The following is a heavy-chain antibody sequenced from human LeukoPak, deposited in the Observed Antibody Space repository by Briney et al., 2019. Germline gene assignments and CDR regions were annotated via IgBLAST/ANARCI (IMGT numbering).Heavy chain of an antibody. CDR1: GFTFSSYA. CDR3: AGVEMATTTPFDY. Sequence: GGSLRLSCAASGFTFSSYAMSWVRQAPGKGLEWVSSISSSSSYIYYADSVKGRFTISRDNAKNSLYLQMNSLRAEDTAVYYCAGVEMATTTPFDYWGQGALVTVSS. D-gene: IGHD5-24*01. CDR2: ISSSSSYI. V-gene: IGHV3-21*01. J-gene: IGHJ4*02.